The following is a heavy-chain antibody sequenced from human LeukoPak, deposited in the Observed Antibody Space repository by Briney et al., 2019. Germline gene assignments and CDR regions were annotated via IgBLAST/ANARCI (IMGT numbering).Heavy chain of an antibody. CDR3: ARQGYSGHSQGAADY. CDR2: ISPYIGNT. J-gene: IGHJ4*02. CDR1: GYTFTCYY. V-gene: IGHV1-18*04. D-gene: IGHD4-23*01. Sequence: ASVKVSCKASGYTFTCYYMHWVRQAPGQGLEWMGWISPYIGNTYYSQKVQGRVTMTTDTSTTTAHMELRSLRSDDTAVYYCARQGYSGHSQGAADYWGQGTLVTVSS.